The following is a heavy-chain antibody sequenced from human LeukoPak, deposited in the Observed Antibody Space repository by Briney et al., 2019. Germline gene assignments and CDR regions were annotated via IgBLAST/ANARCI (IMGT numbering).Heavy chain of an antibody. Sequence: PSETLSLTCTVSGGSISSSSYYWGWLRQPPGTGLEWIGSIYYSGSTYYNPSLKSRVTISVDTSKNQFSLKLSSVTAADTAVYYCARLYVVVVAATLYNWFDPWGQGTLVTVSS. CDR2: IYYSGST. J-gene: IGHJ5*02. CDR1: GGSISSSSYY. D-gene: IGHD2-15*01. V-gene: IGHV4-39*01. CDR3: ARLYVVVVAATLYNWFDP.